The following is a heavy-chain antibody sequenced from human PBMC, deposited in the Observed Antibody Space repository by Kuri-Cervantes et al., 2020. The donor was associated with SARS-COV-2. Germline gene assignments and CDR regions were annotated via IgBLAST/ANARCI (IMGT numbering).Heavy chain of an antibody. CDR1: GFSFSHYA. J-gene: IGHJ6*02. V-gene: IGHV3-30-3*01. CDR2: ISFDGADI. D-gene: IGHD3-9*01. CDR3: ARQYYGILTGYYLYGMDV. Sequence: SLKISCAASGFSFSHYAMHWVRQAPGTGLEWVAVISFDGADIHYADSVKGRFTISRDNPKNTLYLQMNSLRDEDTAVYYCARQYYGILTGYYLYGMDVWGQGTTVTVSS.